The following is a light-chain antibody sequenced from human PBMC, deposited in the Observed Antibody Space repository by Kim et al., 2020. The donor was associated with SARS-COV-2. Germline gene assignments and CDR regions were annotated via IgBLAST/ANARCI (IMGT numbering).Light chain of an antibody. J-gene: IGLJ3*02. Sequence: VTSAATGSDSNIGAAYDVHWYQQLPGPAPKLLIYGNSNRPSGVPDRFSGSNSGTSASLAITGLQAEDQADYYCQSYDSSLSGSVFGGGTQLTVL. V-gene: IGLV1-40*01. CDR1: DSNIGAAYD. CDR2: GNS. CDR3: QSYDSSLSGSV.